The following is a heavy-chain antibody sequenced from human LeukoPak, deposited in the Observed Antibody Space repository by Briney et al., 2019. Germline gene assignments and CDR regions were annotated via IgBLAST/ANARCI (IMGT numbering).Heavy chain of an antibody. Sequence: PGGSLRLSCSDSGFTFSSYAVHWVRQAPGKGLEYVSAISSNGGSTYYADSVKGRFAISRDNSKNTLYLQMSSLRAEDTAVYYCVKASHFRIPAAGAWWFDPWGQGTLVTVSS. CDR2: ISSNGGST. CDR1: GFTFSSYA. D-gene: IGHD6-13*01. V-gene: IGHV3-64D*06. J-gene: IGHJ5*02. CDR3: VKASHFRIPAAGAWWFDP.